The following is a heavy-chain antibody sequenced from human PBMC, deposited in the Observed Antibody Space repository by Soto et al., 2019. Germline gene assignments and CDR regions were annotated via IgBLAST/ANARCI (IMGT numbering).Heavy chain of an antibody. CDR3: ARDRILVARNWFDP. CDR1: GFTFSSYA. D-gene: IGHD2-15*01. CDR2: ISYDGSNK. V-gene: IGHV3-30-3*01. J-gene: IGHJ5*02. Sequence: QVQLVESGGGVVQPGRSLRLSCAASGFTFSSYAMHWVRQAPGKGLEWVAVISYDGSNKYYADSVKGRFTISRDNSKNTLYLQMNSLRAEDTAVYYCARDRILVARNWFDPWGQGTLVTVSS.